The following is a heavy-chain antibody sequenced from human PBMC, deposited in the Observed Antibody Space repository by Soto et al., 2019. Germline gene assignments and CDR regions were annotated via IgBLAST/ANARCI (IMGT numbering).Heavy chain of an antibody. CDR2: IYYSGTT. CDR1: RGSISSNY. D-gene: IGHD3-16*02. J-gene: IGHJ3*02. Sequence: SKTLSLTCAFYRGSISSNYWSWIRQSPGKGLEWIAYIYYSGTTNYNPSFKSRVTISVDTSKNQFSLKLSSVTAADTAVYYCARLYGLDAFDIWGQGTMVT. CDR3: ARLYGLDAFDI. V-gene: IGHV4-59*08.